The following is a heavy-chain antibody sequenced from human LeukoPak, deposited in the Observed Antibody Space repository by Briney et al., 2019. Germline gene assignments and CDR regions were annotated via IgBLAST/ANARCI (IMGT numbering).Heavy chain of an antibody. V-gene: IGHV3-30*04. CDR3: ARDAPPLGMDV. CDR1: GFTFSTYV. J-gene: IGHJ6*04. CDR2: ISNDGSTK. Sequence: GGSLRLSCAASGFTFSTYVMHWVRQAPGKGLEWVAVISNDGSTKYYADSVKGRFTVSRDNSKNTVYLQMNSLRAEDTAVYYCARDAPPLGMDVWGIGTTVTDSS.